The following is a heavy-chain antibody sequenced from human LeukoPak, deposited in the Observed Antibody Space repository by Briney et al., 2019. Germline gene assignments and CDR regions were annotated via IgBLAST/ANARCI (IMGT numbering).Heavy chain of an antibody. J-gene: IGHJ4*02. V-gene: IGHV3-74*01. CDR2: INSDGSST. CDR3: AREGYYYDSSGYLPTYDY. Sequence: GGSLRLSCAASGFTFSSYWMHWVRQAPGKGLVWVSRINSDGSSTSYADSVKGRFTISRDNAKNTLYLQMNSLRAEDTAVYYCAREGYYYDSSGYLPTYDYWGQGTLVTVSS. D-gene: IGHD3-22*01. CDR1: GFTFSSYW.